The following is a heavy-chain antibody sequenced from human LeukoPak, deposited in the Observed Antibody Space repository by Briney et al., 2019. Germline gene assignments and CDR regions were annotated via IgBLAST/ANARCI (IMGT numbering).Heavy chain of an antibody. CDR3: AKGLAYCGGDCYSNFQH. V-gene: IGHV3-30*18. D-gene: IGHD2-21*02. J-gene: IGHJ1*01. CDR2: ISYDGSNK. Sequence: PGRSLRLSCAASGFTFSSYGMHWVRQAPGKGLEWVAVISYDGSNKYYADSVKGRFTISRDNSKNTLYLQMNSLRAEDTAVYYCAKGLAYCGGDCYSNFQHWGQGTLVTVS. CDR1: GFTFSSYG.